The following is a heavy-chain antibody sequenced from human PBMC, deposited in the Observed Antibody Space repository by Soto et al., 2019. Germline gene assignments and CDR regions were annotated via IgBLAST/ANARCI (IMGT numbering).Heavy chain of an antibody. D-gene: IGHD1-1*01. V-gene: IGHV4-4*07. J-gene: IGHJ5*02. CDR1: GASISGYY. Sequence: ETLSLTCTVSGASISGYYWSWIRKSAGKGLEWIGRIYATGTTDYNPSLKSRVMMSVDTSKKQFSLKLRSVTAADTAVYYCVRDGTKTLRDCFDPWGQGISVTV. CDR2: IYATGTT. CDR3: VRDGTKTLRDCFDP.